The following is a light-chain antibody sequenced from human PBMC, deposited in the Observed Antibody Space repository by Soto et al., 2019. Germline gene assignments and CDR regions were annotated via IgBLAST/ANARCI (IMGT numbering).Light chain of an antibody. CDR2: DVS. J-gene: IGLJ1*01. Sequence: SVLTQPRSVSGSPGQSVTISCTGTSSDVGGYKYVSWYQQHPGKAPKIMIYDVSKRPSGVPDRFPGSKSGNTASLTISGLQAEDEADYYCCSYAGSYTFDYVFGTGTKVTVL. V-gene: IGLV2-11*01. CDR1: SSDVGGYKY. CDR3: CSYAGSYTFDYV.